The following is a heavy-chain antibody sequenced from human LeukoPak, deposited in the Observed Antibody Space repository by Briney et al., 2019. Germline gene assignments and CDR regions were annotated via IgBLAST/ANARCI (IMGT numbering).Heavy chain of an antibody. V-gene: IGHV3-48*03. CDR2: ISSSTSHT. CDR3: ARDVSSSTRAFDI. D-gene: IGHD2-8*01. CDR1: GFTLSTYE. J-gene: IGHJ3*02. Sequence: GGSLRLSCAASGFTLSTYEMTWVRQAPGKGLEWVSFISSSTSHTFYADSVKGRFTIFRDTAKNSLYLQMNNLRGEDAAVYYCARDVSSSTRAFDIWGQGTMVAVS.